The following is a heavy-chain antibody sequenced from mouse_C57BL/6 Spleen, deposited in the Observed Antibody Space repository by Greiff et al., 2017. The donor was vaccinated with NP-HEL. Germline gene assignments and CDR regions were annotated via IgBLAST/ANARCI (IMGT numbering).Heavy chain of an antibody. V-gene: IGHV5-17*01. D-gene: IGHD2-4*01. CDR1: GFTFSDYG. Sequence: EVQVVESGGGLVKPGGSLKLSCAASGFTFSDYGMHWVRQAPEKGLEWVAYISSGSSTIYYADTVKGRFTISRDNAKNTLFLQMTSLRSEDTAMYYCANSYDYAMDYWGQGTSVTVSS. CDR2: ISSGSSTI. CDR3: ANSYDYAMDY. J-gene: IGHJ4*01.